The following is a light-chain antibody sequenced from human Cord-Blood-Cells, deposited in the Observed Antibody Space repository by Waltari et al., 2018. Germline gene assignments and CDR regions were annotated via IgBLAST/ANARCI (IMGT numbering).Light chain of an antibody. V-gene: IGLV2-14*01. CDR3: SSYTSSSTVV. CDR1: SSDDGGYNY. CDR2: EVS. Sequence: QSAVTQPASVSGSPGQSITIACTGTSSDDGGYNYVSWYQQHPGKAPKLMIYEVSNRPSGVSNRFSGSKSGNTASLTISGLQAEDEADYYCSSYTSSSTVVFGGGTKLTVL. J-gene: IGLJ2*01.